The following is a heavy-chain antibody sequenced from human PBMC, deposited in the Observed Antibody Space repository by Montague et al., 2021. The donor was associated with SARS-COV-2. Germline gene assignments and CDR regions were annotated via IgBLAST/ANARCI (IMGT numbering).Heavy chain of an antibody. D-gene: IGHD4-23*01. J-gene: IGHJ5*02. V-gene: IGHV3-72*01. CDR1: GFVFDDLY. CDR3: VRERWYRFDA. Sequence: SLRLSCAASGFVFDDLYMGWVRQAPGKGLEWVGLRRNKIGSFATDYAASVRGRFTISRDESKSILYLQMNGLKNEDTAVYFCVRERWYRFDAWGQGTLVTVSS. CDR2: RRNKIGSFAT.